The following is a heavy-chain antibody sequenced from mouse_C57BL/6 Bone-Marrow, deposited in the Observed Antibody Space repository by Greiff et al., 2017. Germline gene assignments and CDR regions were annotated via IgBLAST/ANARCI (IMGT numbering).Heavy chain of an antibody. CDR1: GYTFTNYW. V-gene: IGHV1-63*01. CDR3: ARGSDYGNLRDWYFDV. CDR2: IYPGGGYT. D-gene: IGHD2-1*01. Sequence: VQLQQSGAELVRPGTSVKMSCKASGYTFTNYWIGWAKQRPGHGLEWIGDIYPGGGYTNYNEKFKGKATLTADKSSSTAYMQFSSLTSEDSAIXYWARGSDYGNLRDWYFDVWGTGTTVTVSS. J-gene: IGHJ1*03.